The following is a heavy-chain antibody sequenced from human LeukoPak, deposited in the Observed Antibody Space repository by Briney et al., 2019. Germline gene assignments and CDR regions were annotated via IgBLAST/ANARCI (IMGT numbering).Heavy chain of an antibody. CDR2: INVSGSA. CDR1: GGSFSGSY. V-gene: IGHV4-34*01. D-gene: IGHD3-22*01. CDR3: ATGKYDSSDYSGGWYYFDY. Sequence: PHTLSLTCAVFGGSFSGSYWTSIRPPPRRGQECIVQINVSGSANYNRSLKSRVTITIESSKNQFSLELSSVTAADSAMYYCATGKYDSSDYSGGWYYFDYWGQGTLVTVSS. J-gene: IGHJ4*02.